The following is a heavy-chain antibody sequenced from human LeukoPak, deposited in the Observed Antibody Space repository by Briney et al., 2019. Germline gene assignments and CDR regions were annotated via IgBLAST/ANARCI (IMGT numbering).Heavy chain of an antibody. CDR1: GDTFSSYA. D-gene: IGHD1-26*01. V-gene: IGHV1-69*05. CDR3: AREGMVAQNYFDY. J-gene: IGHJ4*02. Sequence: SVKVSCKASGDTFSSYAISWVRQAPGRGLEWMGRIIPIFGTANYAQKFQGRVTITTDESTSTAYMELSSLRSEDTAVYYCAREGMVAQNYFDYWGQGTPVTVSS. CDR2: IIPIFGTA.